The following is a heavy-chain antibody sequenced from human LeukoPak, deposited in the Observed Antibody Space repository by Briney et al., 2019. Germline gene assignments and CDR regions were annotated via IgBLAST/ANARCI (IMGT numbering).Heavy chain of an antibody. CDR1: GFTFSSYA. CDR2: ISYDGSNK. J-gene: IGHJ3*02. V-gene: IGHV3-30-3*01. CDR3: ARVHLTHDAFDI. Sequence: GGSLRLSCAASGFTFSSYAIHWVRQAPGKGLEWVGVISYDGSNKYYADSVKGRFTISRDNSKNTLYLQMNSLRAEDTAVYYCARVHLTHDAFDIWGQGTMVTVSS.